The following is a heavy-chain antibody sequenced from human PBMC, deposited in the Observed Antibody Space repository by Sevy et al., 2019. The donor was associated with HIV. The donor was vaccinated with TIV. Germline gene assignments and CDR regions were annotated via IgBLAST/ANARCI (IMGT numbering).Heavy chain of an antibody. D-gene: IGHD4-17*01. CDR3: GVDYGDLYGMDV. V-gene: IGHV3-74*01. CDR1: GFTFSSYW. Sequence: GGSLRLSCAASGFTFSSYWMHWVRQAPGKGLVWVSRINSDGSSTSYADSVKGRFTISRDNAKNTLYLQMNSLRAEDTAVYYCGVDYGDLYGMDVWGQGTTVTVSS. CDR2: INSDGSST. J-gene: IGHJ6*02.